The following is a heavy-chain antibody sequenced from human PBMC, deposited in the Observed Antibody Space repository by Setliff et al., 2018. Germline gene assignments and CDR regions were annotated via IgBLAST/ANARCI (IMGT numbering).Heavy chain of an antibody. J-gene: IGHJ2*01. D-gene: IGHD3-22*01. CDR3: ARVGDYMGYYFFDL. V-gene: IGHV5-51*01. CDR2: IFPGDSAT. Sequence: PGESLKISCKGSGYSFTSYWIGWVRQMPGKGLEWMGIIFPGDSATKYSPSFQGQVTMSVDKSINTAYLQWSSLRASDTAIYYCARVGDYMGYYFFDLWGRGTLVTVSS. CDR1: GYSFTSYW.